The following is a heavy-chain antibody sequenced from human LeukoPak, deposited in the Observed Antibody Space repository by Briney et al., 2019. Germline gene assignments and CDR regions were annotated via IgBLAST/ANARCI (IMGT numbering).Heavy chain of an antibody. J-gene: IGHJ1*01. Sequence: GGSLRLSCAASGFTFSSYAMHWVRQAPGKGLEWVSYISSSSSTIYYADSVKGRFTISRDNAKNSLYLQMNSLRAEDTAVYYCYYSSSWYGYFQHWGQGTLVTVSS. D-gene: IGHD6-13*01. CDR3: YYSSSWYGYFQH. CDR2: ISSSSSTI. CDR1: GFTFSSYA. V-gene: IGHV3-48*01.